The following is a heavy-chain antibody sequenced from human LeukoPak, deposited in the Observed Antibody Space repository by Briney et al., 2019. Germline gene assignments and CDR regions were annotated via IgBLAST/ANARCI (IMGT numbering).Heavy chain of an antibody. CDR1: GFTFSNYG. CDR2: MSYNGDSK. D-gene: IGHD1-26*01. Sequence: GGSLRLSCAASGFTFSNYGMHWVRQAPGKGLEWVALMSYNGDSKYYADSVKGRFSISRDDSKNTLYLQVNSLRAEDTAVYYCAKTMGAIDHDYWGQGTLVTVSS. CDR3: AKTMGAIDHDY. V-gene: IGHV3-30*18. J-gene: IGHJ4*02.